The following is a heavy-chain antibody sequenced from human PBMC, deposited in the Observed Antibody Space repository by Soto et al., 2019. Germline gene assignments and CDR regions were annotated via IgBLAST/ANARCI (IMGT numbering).Heavy chain of an antibody. CDR2: IYRTGST. CDR1: GGSFTSNNW. J-gene: IGHJ4*02. V-gene: IGHV4-4*02. D-gene: IGHD1-7*01. CDR3: ASRDPGTSVDY. Sequence: SETLSLTCAVSGGSFTSNNWWTWVRQPPGQGLEWIGEIYRTGSTNYNPSLKSRVTISLDKSENQFSVKVTSLTAADTAVYYCASRDPGTSVDYWGQGTLVTVSS.